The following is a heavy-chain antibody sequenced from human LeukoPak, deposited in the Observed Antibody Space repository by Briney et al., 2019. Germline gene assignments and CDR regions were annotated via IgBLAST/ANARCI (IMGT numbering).Heavy chain of an antibody. J-gene: IGHJ6*02. CDR3: ARDKSHFFYGLDV. Sequence: SETPSLTCTVSGGSISSYYWSWIRQPPGKGLEWIGYIYYSGSTNYNPSLKSRVTISVDTSKNQFSLKLSSVTAADTAVYYCARDKSHFFYGLDVWGQGTAVTVSS. CDR2: IYYSGST. V-gene: IGHV4-59*12. CDR1: GGSISSYY.